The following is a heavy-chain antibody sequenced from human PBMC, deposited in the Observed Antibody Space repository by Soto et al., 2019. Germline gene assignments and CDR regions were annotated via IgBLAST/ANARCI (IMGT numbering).Heavy chain of an antibody. CDR1: GFTFSSYA. D-gene: IGHD6-13*01. V-gene: IGHV3-23*01. J-gene: IGHJ4*02. CDR2: ISGSGGST. CDR3: AKYAAAGPTRKTQFDY. Sequence: GGSLRLSCAASGFTFSSYAMSWVRQAPGKGLEWVSAISGSGGSTYYADSVKGRFTISRDNSKNTLYLQMNSLRAEDTAVYYCAKYAAAGPTRKTQFDYWGQGTLVTVSS.